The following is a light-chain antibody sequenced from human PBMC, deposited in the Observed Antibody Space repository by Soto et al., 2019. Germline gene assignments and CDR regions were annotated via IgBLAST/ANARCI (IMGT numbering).Light chain of an antibody. Sequence: VLTQSPSYLAVSLGERATVNCRSSQSVLDNSTNKSYLAWYQKKPGHPPKLLVHWASVREAGVPDRFSGGGSGTDFTLTISSLQAEDVAVYYCHQYYTTPQTFGQGTQLEIK. CDR3: HQYYTTPQT. CDR2: WAS. J-gene: IGKJ2*01. V-gene: IGKV4-1*01. CDR1: QSVLDNSTNKSY.